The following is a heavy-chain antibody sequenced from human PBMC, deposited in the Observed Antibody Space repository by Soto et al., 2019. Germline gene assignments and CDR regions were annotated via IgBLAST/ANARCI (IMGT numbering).Heavy chain of an antibody. CDR1: GYTFTGYY. CDR3: ARGLTTVTTISVGYFQH. V-gene: IGHV1-2*04. D-gene: IGHD4-17*01. Sequence: QVQLVQSGAEVKKPGASVKVSCKASGYTFTGYYMHWVRQAPGQGLEWMGWINPNSGGTNYAQKFQGWVTMTRDTSISTAYMELSRLRSDDTAVYYCARGLTTVTTISVGYFQHWGQGTLVTVSS. CDR2: INPNSGGT. J-gene: IGHJ1*01.